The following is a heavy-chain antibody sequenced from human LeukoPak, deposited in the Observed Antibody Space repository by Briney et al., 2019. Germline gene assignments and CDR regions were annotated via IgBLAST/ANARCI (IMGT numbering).Heavy chain of an antibody. V-gene: IGHV5-51*01. J-gene: IGHJ4*02. CDR1: GYSFTNYW. D-gene: IGHD5-24*01. CDR3: ASRKKGMATAGFDY. Sequence: GESLKISCKGSGYSFTNYWIGWVRQMPGKGLEWMGIIYPGDSDTRYSPSFQGQVTISAEKSISTAYLQWSSLKASDAALYYCASRKKGMATAGFDYWGQGTLVTVSS. CDR2: IYPGDSDT.